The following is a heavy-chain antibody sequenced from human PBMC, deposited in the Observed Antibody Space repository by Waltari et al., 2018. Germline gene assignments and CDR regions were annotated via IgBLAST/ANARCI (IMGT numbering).Heavy chain of an antibody. V-gene: IGHV1-2*02. CDR2: INPNSGGT. CDR3: ARDYLDDFWSGASLGP. J-gene: IGHJ5*02. CDR1: GYTFTGYY. D-gene: IGHD3-3*01. Sequence: QVQLVQSGAEVKKPGASVKVSCKASGYTFTGYYMHWVRQAPGQGLEWMGWINPNSGGTNYAQKFQGRVTMTRDTSISTAYMELSRLRSDDTAVYYCARDYLDDFWSGASLGPWGQGTLVTVSS.